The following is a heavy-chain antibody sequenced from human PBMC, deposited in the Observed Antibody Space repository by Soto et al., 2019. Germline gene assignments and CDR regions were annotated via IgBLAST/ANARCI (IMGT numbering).Heavy chain of an antibody. CDR3: ARWVAATSVDWFDP. D-gene: IGHD2-15*01. J-gene: IGHJ5*02. CDR1: GFSLSTSGVG. V-gene: IGHV2-5*02. Sequence: QITLKESGPTLVKPTQTLTLTCTFSGFSLSTSGVGVGWIRQPPGKALEWLALIYWDYDKRYSPSLKSRLTITKDTSKNQVVLTMTNMDPVDTATYYCARWVAATSVDWFDPWGQGTLVTVSS. CDR2: IYWDYDK.